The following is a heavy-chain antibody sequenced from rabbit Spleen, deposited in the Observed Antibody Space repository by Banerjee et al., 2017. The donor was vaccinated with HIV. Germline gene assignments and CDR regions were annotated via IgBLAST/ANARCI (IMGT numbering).Heavy chain of an antibody. J-gene: IGHJ4*01. CDR2: IYAGSSGST. V-gene: IGHV1S40*01. D-gene: IGHD4-2*01. Sequence: QSLEESGGDLVKPGASLTLTCTASGFSFSSSYWICWVRQAPGKGLEWIACIYAGSSGSTYYASWAKGRFTISKTSSTTVTLQMTSLTAADTATYFCARVDKVYDAVDLWGPGTLVTVS. CDR1: GFSFSSSYW. CDR3: ARVDKVYDAVDL.